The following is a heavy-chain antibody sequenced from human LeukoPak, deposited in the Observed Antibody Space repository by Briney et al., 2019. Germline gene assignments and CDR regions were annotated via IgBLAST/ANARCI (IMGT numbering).Heavy chain of an antibody. CDR1: GGSITNYY. J-gene: IGHJ2*01. CDR3: ARDKGPYWYFDL. CDR2: IYFSGVT. V-gene: IGHV4-59*01. Sequence: SETLSLTCTVSGGSITNYYWSWIRQPPGKGLEWIGYIYFSGVTKYNPYSPSLRSRVTISTDTSKNQISLKLTSVTAADTAVYYCARDKGPYWYFDLWGRGTLVTVSS.